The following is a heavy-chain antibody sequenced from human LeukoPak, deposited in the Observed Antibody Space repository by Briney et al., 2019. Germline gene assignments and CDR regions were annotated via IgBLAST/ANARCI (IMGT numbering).Heavy chain of an antibody. CDR1: GGSISTYY. J-gene: IGHJ5*02. D-gene: IGHD3-16*01. Sequence: SETLSLTFTVSGGSISTYYWSWIRQPPGKGLEWIGYIYYSGSINYNPSLKSRVTISVDTSKNQFSLKLSSVTAADAAVYYCARSVGGNWFDPWGQGTLVTVSS. CDR3: ARSVGGNWFDP. V-gene: IGHV4-59*12. CDR2: IYYSGSI.